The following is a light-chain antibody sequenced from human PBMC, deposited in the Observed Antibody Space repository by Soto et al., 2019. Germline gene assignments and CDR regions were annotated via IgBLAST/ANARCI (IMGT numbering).Light chain of an antibody. Sequence: EIVLTQSPGTLSLSPGERVSLSCRASQSVSSSYLAWYQQKPGQAPRRLIYGASSRATGIPDRFSGSGSGTDFTLTISRLETADFPVSYCQHYCGSPSTFGQGTRLEIK. CDR3: QHYCGSPST. CDR2: GAS. CDR1: QSVSSSY. J-gene: IGKJ5*01. V-gene: IGKV3-20*01.